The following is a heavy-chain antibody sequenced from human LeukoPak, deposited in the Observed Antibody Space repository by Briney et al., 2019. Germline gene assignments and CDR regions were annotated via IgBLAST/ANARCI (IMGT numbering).Heavy chain of an antibody. CDR1: GGSISSRSYY. CDR3: ARHLPGWYSSGWYVDY. CDR2: IYHSGSA. Sequence: SETLSLTCTVSGGSISSRSYYWGWIRQPPGKGLEWIGSIYHSGSAYYNPSLKSRVTVSVDTSKNQFSLKLTSVTAADTAVYYCARHLPGWYSSGWYVDYWGQGTLVTVSS. D-gene: IGHD6-19*01. J-gene: IGHJ4*02. V-gene: IGHV4-39*01.